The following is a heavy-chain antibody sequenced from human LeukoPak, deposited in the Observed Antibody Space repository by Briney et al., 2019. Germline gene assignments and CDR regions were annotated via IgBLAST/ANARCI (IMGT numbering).Heavy chain of an antibody. J-gene: IGHJ4*02. CDR2: IKQDGSEK. CDR3: ARDSVQLWLYVFDY. Sequence: PGGSLRLSCAASGFTFSGYWMSWVRQAPGKGLEWVANIKQDGSEKYYVDSVKGRFTISRDNAKNSLYLPMSSLRVEHTAVYYCARDSVQLWLYVFDYWGQGSLVTVSS. D-gene: IGHD5-18*01. V-gene: IGHV3-7*05. CDR1: GFTFSGYW.